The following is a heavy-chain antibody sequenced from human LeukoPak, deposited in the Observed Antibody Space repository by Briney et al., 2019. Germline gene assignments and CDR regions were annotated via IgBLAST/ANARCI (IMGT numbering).Heavy chain of an antibody. V-gene: IGHV1-18*01. CDR2: ISAYNGYT. D-gene: IGHD3-10*01. Sequence: ASVKVSCKASGYTFSNYGISWVRQAPGQGLEWMAWISAYNGYTHYTQKLQGRVTMTTDTSTSTAYMELRSLRSDDTAVYYCARSGLRRYYYASGPDYWGQGTRVTVSS. J-gene: IGHJ4*02. CDR3: ARSGLRRYYYASGPDY. CDR1: GYTFSNYG.